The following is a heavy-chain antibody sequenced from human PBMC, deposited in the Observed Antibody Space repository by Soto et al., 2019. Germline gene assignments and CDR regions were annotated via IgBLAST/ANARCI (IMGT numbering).Heavy chain of an antibody. CDR2: ISAYNGNT. J-gene: IGHJ3*02. CDR3: ARDAGDYIWGSYRSAPSAAFDI. Sequence: ASVKVSCKASGYTFTSYGISWVRQAPGQGLEWMGWISAYNGNTNYAQKLQGRVTMTTDTSTSTAYMELRSLRSDDTAVYYCARDAGDYIWGSYRSAPSAAFDIWGQGTMVTVSS. D-gene: IGHD3-16*02. V-gene: IGHV1-18*01. CDR1: GYTFTSYG.